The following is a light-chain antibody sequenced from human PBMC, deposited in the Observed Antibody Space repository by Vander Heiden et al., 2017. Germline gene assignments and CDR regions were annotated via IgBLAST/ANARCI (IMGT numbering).Light chain of an antibody. V-gene: IGKV1-39*01. CDR2: AAS. J-gene: IGKJ2*01. CDR3: QQYYSTPPT. CDR1: QSISTY. Sequence: IQMTQSPSSLSASVGDRVTITCRASQSISTYLNWYHQKPGRAPKLLIYAASSLQSGVPPRFSGSGSGTYFTLTISSLQPEDFATYFCQQYYSTPPTFGQGTKLEIK.